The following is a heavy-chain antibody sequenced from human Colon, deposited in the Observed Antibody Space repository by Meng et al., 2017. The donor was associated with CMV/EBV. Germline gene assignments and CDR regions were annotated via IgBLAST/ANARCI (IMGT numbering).Heavy chain of an antibody. J-gene: IGHJ4*02. V-gene: IGHV4-61*01. D-gene: IGHD2-8*01. CDR1: GATVSSDNHY. Sequence: SETLSLTCSVSGATVSSDNHYWSWIRQPPGKGLEFIGYVYYSRAANYNPFFKSRVSLSVDTSKNQFSLKMTSVTAADTAVYYCTRGHSVLWDHDYWGQGTLVTVSS. CDR3: TRGHSVLWDHDY. CDR2: VYYSRAA.